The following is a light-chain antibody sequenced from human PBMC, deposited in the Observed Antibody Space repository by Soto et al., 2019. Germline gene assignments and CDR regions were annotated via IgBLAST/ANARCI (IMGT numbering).Light chain of an antibody. Sequence: DIVTTQSPDSLAVSLGERATINCKSSQSVLYSSNNNNYLAWYQQKPGQPPKLLIYWASTRESGVPDRFSGSGSGTDFSLTISSLQAEDVAVYYCQQYYSTPLTFGQGTKVEIK. CDR3: QQYYSTPLT. CDR2: WAS. J-gene: IGKJ1*01. V-gene: IGKV4-1*01. CDR1: QSVLYSSNNNNY.